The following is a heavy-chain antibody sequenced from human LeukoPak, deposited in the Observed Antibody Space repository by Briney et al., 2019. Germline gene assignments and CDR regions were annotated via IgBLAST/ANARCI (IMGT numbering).Heavy chain of an antibody. CDR2: IYTSGST. Sequence: SETLSLTCTVSGGSISSYYWSWIRQPAGKGLEWIGRIYTSGSTYYNPSLKSRVTISVDTSKNQFSLKLSSVTAADTAVYYCARATYYYDSSGYSSLDYYYGMDVWGQGTTVTVSS. J-gene: IGHJ6*02. CDR3: ARATYYYDSSGYSSLDYYYGMDV. D-gene: IGHD3-22*01. CDR1: GGSISSYY. V-gene: IGHV4-4*07.